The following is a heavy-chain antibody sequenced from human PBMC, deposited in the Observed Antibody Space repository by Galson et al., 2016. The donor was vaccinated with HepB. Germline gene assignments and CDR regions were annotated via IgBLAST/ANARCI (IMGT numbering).Heavy chain of an antibody. J-gene: IGHJ2*01. CDR1: GFTFSNYG. V-gene: IGHV3-30*18. CDR3: AKGDYGDPYWYFDL. CDR2: ISPDGRNR. D-gene: IGHD4-17*01. Sequence: SLRLSCAATGFTFSNYGIHWVRQAPGKGLEWVAVISPDGRNRDYADSVKGRFTISRDNSKNTLYLQLNSLRSEDTAVYYCAKGDYGDPYWYFDLWGRGTLVTVSS.